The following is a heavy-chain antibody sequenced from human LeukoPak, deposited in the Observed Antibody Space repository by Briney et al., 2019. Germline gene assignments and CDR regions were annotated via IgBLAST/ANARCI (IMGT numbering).Heavy chain of an antibody. V-gene: IGHV3-30*18. CDR2: ISYDGSNK. Sequence: GGSLRLSCAASGFTFSSYGMHWVRQAPGKGLEGVAVISYDGSNKYYADSVKGRFTISRDNSKNTLYLQMNSLRGEDTAVYYCAKETEIMGALDYWRQGTLVTVSS. J-gene: IGHJ4*02. CDR3: AKETEIMGALDY. D-gene: IGHD1-26*01. CDR1: GFTFSSYG.